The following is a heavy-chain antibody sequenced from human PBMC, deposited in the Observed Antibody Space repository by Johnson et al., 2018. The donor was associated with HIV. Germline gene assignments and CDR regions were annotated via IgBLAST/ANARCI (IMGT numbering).Heavy chain of an antibody. CDR2: IRYDGSNK. V-gene: IGHV3-30*02. CDR3: ARDPLTMTTTLDACEL. J-gene: IGHJ3*01. CDR1: GFTFSSYG. D-gene: IGHD4-17*01. Sequence: QVRLVESGGGVVQPGGSLRLSCAASGFTFSSYGMHWVRQAPGKGLEWVAFIRYDGSNKYYADSVKGRFTISRDNSKNTLYLQMNSLRAEATAVYYCARDPLTMTTTLDACELWGQGTMVT.